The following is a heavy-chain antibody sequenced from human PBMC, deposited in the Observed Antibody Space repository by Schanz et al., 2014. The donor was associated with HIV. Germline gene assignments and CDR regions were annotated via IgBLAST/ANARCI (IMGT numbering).Heavy chain of an antibody. CDR2: ISGNSGHT. CDR3: AKDGFAEQQLSGNDY. V-gene: IGHV3-23*04. CDR1: RFTFSSYA. D-gene: IGHD6-13*01. J-gene: IGHJ4*02. Sequence: VQLVESGGGLVKPGGSLRLSCAASRFTFSSYAMSWVRQAPGKGLEWVSGISGNSGHTWYADSVKGRFTISRDNPKNMLYLQMNSLRTEDTAVYYCAKDGFAEQQLSGNDYWGQGTLVIVSS.